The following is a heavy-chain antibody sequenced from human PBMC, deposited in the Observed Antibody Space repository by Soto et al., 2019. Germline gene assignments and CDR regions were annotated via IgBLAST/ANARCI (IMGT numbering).Heavy chain of an antibody. V-gene: IGHV3-48*02. CDR3: ERDRYFEWLLTEYGMDV. CDR1: GFTFSSYS. J-gene: IGHJ6*02. Sequence: PRGSLRLSCAASGFTFSSYSMNWVRQAPGKGLEWVSYISSSSSTIYYADSVKGRFTISRDNAKNSLYLQMNSLRDEDTAVYYCERDRYFEWLLTEYGMDVWCQGITVTVP. CDR2: ISSSSSTI. D-gene: IGHD3-9*01.